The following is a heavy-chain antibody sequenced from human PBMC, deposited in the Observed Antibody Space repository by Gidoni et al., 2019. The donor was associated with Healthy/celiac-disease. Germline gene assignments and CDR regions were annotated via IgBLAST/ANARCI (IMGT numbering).Heavy chain of an antibody. D-gene: IGHD6-19*01. CDR3: ARDKGLAVAGTLDY. J-gene: IGHJ4*02. V-gene: IGHV3-7*01. CDR1: GFTFSSYW. CDR2: IKQDGSEK. Sequence: EVQLVESGGGLVQPGGSLRLSCAASGFTFSSYWMSWVRQPPGKGLEWVANIKQDGSEKYYVDSVKGRFTISRDNAKNSLYLQMNSLRAEDTAVYYCARDKGLAVAGTLDYWGQGTLVTVSS.